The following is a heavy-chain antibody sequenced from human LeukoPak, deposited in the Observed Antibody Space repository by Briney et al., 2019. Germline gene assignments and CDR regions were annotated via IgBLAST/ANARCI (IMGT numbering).Heavy chain of an antibody. CDR2: IIPIFGTA. CDR3: ARAGRGRYSGYDWFPYYFDY. CDR1: GGTFSSYA. D-gene: IGHD5-12*01. Sequence: SVKVSCKASGGTFSSYAISWVRQAPGQGLEWMGGIIPIFGTANYAQKFQGRVTITADESTSTAYMELSSLRSEDTAVYYCARAGRGRYSGYDWFPYYFDYWGQGTLVTVPS. J-gene: IGHJ4*02. V-gene: IGHV1-69*01.